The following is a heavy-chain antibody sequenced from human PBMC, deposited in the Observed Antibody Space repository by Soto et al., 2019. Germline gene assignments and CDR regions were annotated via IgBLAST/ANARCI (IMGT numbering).Heavy chain of an antibody. CDR3: TRGNWNAVDY. V-gene: IGHV3-23*01. Sequence: EVQLLESGGGLVQPGGSLRLSCAASGFTFRSSAMSWVRQAPGKGLEWVSVISGSGDNTYHADSVKGRFTISRDNAKNTLYLQMNSLRAEDTAVYYCTRGNWNAVDYWGQGTLVTVSS. CDR2: ISGSGDNT. D-gene: IGHD1-1*01. CDR1: GFTFRSSA. J-gene: IGHJ4*02.